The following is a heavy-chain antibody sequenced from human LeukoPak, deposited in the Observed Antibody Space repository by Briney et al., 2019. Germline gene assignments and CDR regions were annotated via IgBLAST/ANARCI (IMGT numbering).Heavy chain of an antibody. Sequence: GGSLRLSCAASGFTFSSYGMHWVRQAPGKGLEWVAFIRSDGSNIYYADSVKGRFTISRDNSKNTLYLQMNSLRAEDTAVYYCASRLENGDYWGQGTLVTVSS. CDR3: ASRLENGDY. CDR1: GFTFSSYG. CDR2: IRSDGSNI. J-gene: IGHJ4*02. V-gene: IGHV3-30*02. D-gene: IGHD1-1*01.